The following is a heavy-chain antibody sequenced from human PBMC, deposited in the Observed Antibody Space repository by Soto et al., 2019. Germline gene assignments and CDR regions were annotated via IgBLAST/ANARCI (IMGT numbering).Heavy chain of an antibody. J-gene: IGHJ4*03. CDR2: ISWNSGKL. CDR3: AKDKAAAGAFNAFGM. V-gene: IGHV3-9*01. D-gene: IGHD6-13*01. CDR1: GFIFEDFA. Sequence: PGGSLRLSCAASGFIFEDFAMHWVRQAPGKGLEWVSGISWNSGKLGYAESVKGRFTISRDNAKNSLYLEMNSLRTEDTALYYCAKDKAAAGAFNAFGMWGQGTVVTVSS.